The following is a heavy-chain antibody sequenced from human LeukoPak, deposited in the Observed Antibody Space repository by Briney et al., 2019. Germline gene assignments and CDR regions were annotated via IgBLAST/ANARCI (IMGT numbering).Heavy chain of an antibody. J-gene: IGHJ3*02. Sequence: KPSETLSLTCTVSGGSISTFYWSWIRQPPGKGLEWIGYIYYTGNTNYNPSLKSRVTISVDTSKNQFSLKLSSVTAADTAVYFCARVQSADYDRAFDIWAKGQWSPSLQ. CDR2: IYYTGNT. D-gene: IGHD3-10*02. CDR1: GGSISTFY. V-gene: IGHV4-59*01. CDR3: ARVQSADYDRAFDI.